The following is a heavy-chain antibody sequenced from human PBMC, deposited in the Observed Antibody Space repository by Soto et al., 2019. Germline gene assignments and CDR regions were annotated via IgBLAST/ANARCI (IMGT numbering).Heavy chain of an antibody. CDR3: ARENDSSGYYYRPFDP. J-gene: IGHJ5*02. D-gene: IGHD3-22*01. CDR1: GGSISSYY. V-gene: IGHV4-59*01. Sequence: SDTLSLTCTVSGGSISSYYWSWIRQPPGKGLEWIGYIYYSGSTNYNPSLKSRVTISVDTSKNQFSLKLSSVTAADTAVYYCARENDSSGYYYRPFDPWGQGTLVTVSS. CDR2: IYYSGST.